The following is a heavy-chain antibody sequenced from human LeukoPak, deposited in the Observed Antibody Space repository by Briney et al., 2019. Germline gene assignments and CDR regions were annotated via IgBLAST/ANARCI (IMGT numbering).Heavy chain of an antibody. Sequence: ASVKVSCKPSVDTFTGYYMHWVRQAPGQGVEWRGWINPNGGDTNYAQKFQSRGTMTSDTSISTGYMALSGLRSDDTAVYYCARALETMGAKRYFDYWGQGTLVTVSS. CDR2: INPNGGDT. CDR1: VDTFTGYY. D-gene: IGHD3-16*01. V-gene: IGHV1-2*02. J-gene: IGHJ4*02. CDR3: ARALETMGAKRYFDY.